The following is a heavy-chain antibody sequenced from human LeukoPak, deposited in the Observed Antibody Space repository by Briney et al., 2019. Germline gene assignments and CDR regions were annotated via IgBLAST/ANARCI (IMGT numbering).Heavy chain of an antibody. D-gene: IGHD1-1*01. CDR1: GFTFSTFA. CDR3: AKDHAGTGRAFEY. Sequence: GGSLRLSCAASGFTFSTFALHRVRQAPGKGLEWVAVISYDGNNKFYTDSVKGRFTISRDSSKDTLYLQMSSLRADDTAVYYCAKDHAGTGRAFEYWGQGTLVTVSS. CDR2: ISYDGNNK. J-gene: IGHJ4*02. V-gene: IGHV3-30-3*01.